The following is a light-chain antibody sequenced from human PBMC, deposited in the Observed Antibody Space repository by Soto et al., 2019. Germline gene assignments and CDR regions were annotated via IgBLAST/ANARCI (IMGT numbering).Light chain of an antibody. J-gene: IGLJ2*01. Sequence: QSVLTQPPSASGSPGQSVTISCTGTNSDIGGYNYVSWYQQHPGKAPKLVIYEVSERPSGVPDRFSGSKSGNTASLTVSGLQAEDEADYYCSSYAGGNNVIFGGGTKLTVL. CDR1: NSDIGGYNY. V-gene: IGLV2-8*01. CDR3: SSYAGGNNVI. CDR2: EVS.